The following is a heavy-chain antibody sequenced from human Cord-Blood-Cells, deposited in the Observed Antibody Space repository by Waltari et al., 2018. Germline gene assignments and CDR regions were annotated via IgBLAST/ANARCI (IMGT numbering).Heavy chain of an antibody. D-gene: IGHD5-12*01. CDR2: IKQDGSEK. Sequence: QPMESGGDLAQQAGCMIHLCLASGSCFSRISLCLDAHAPGKGLEWVDNIKQDGSEKYYVDSVKGRFTNSRDNAKNSLYLQMNSLRAEDTAVYYCASRLIVADYWYFDLWGRGTLVTVSS. J-gene: IGHJ2*01. V-gene: IGHV3-7*01. CDR3: ASRLIVADYWYFDL. CDR1: GSCFSRIS.